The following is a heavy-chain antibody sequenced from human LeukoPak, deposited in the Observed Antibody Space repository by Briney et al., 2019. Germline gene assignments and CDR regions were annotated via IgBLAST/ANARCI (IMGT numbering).Heavy chain of an antibody. Sequence: GESLQIYCKGSGYNFTSYWIGWVGQMPGEGLEWMGIIYPCDSDTSYSPSFQGQVTISADKSISTAYLQWSSLKASDTAMYYCARPTIRAFDIWGQGTMVTVSS. CDR2: IYPCDSDT. V-gene: IGHV5-51*01. J-gene: IGHJ3*02. CDR1: GYNFTSYW. CDR3: ARPTIRAFDI. D-gene: IGHD4/OR15-4a*01.